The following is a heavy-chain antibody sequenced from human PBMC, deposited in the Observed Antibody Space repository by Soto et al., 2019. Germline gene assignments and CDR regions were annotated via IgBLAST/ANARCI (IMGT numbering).Heavy chain of an antibody. J-gene: IGHJ3*02. Sequence: SETLSLTCAVSGGSISSRAYSWSWIRQPPGKGLEWIGYIYHSGSTYYNPSLKSRVTISVDTSKNQFSLNLNSVTAADTAVYYCARHPLHRVGASISAFDIWGQGTMVTVSS. CDR1: GGSISSRAYS. D-gene: IGHD1-26*01. CDR3: ARHPLHRVGASISAFDI. V-gene: IGHV4-30-2*03. CDR2: IYHSGST.